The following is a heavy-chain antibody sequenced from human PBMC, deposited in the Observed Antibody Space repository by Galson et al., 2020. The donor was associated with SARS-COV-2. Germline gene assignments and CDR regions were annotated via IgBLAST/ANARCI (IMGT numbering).Heavy chain of an antibody. CDR1: GGSISSYY. V-gene: IGHV4-59*01. CDR2: IYYSGST. CDR3: ARGSAAAGGDWDYYYYMDV. D-gene: IGHD6-13*01. J-gene: IGHJ6*03. Sequence: SETLSLTCTVSGGSISSYYWSWIRQPPGKGLEWIGYIYYSGSTNYNPSLKSRVTISVDASKNQFSLKLSSVTAADTAVYYCARGSAAAGGDWDYYYYMDVWGKGTTVTVSS.